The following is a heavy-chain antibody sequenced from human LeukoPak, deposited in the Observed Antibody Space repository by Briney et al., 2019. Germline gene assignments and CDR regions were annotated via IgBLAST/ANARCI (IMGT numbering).Heavy chain of an antibody. D-gene: IGHD6-19*01. J-gene: IGHJ4*02. CDR3: ARVLFYSSGNKSNRVDY. V-gene: IGHV1-2*02. CDR2: INPSSGGT. CDR1: GYTFTGYY. Sequence: ASVKVSCKASGYTFTGYYIHWVRQAPGQGLEWMGWINPSSGGTNNAQKFQGRVTMTRDTSISTAYMELSRLRSDDTAVYYCARVLFYSSGNKSNRVDYWGQGTLVTVSS.